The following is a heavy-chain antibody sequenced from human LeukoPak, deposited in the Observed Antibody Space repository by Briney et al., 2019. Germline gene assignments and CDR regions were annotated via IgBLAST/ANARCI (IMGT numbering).Heavy chain of an antibody. CDR3: ARVRTIFGVVIISPRVDY. J-gene: IGHJ4*02. Sequence: PSETLSLTCTVSGCSISSGYYWGWIRQPPGKGLEWIGSIYHSGSTYYNPSLKSRVTISVDTSKNQFSLKLSSVTAADTAVYYCARVRTIFGVVIISPRVDYWGQGTLVTVSS. CDR2: IYHSGST. CDR1: GCSISSGYY. V-gene: IGHV4-38-2*02. D-gene: IGHD3-3*01.